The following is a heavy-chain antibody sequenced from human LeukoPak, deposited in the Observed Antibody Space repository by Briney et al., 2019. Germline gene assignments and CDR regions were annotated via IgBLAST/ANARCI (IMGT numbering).Heavy chain of an antibody. CDR1: GFTFTSYA. CDR3: ARGANWGFDY. J-gene: IGHJ4*02. D-gene: IGHD7-27*01. CDR2: ISYDGIDN. V-gene: IGHV3-30-3*01. Sequence: GKSLRLSRAASGFTFTSYAMHWVRQAPGKGLEWVAIISYDGIDNSYADSVKGRFTISRDNSKNTLHLQMNRLRAEDTAVYYCARGANWGFDYWGQGTLVTVSS.